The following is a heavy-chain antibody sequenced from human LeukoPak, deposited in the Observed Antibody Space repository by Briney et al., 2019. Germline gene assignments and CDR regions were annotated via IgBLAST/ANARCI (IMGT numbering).Heavy chain of an antibody. CDR1: GFTFDDYA. Sequence: GGSLRLSCAASGFTFDDYAMHWVRQAPGKGLEWVSLISGDGGSTYYADSVKGRFTISRDNSKNSLYLQMNSLRTEDTALYYCAKDRGGFGESLFDYWGQGTLVTVSS. V-gene: IGHV3-43*02. CDR3: AKDRGGFGESLFDY. J-gene: IGHJ4*02. D-gene: IGHD3-10*01. CDR2: ISGDGGST.